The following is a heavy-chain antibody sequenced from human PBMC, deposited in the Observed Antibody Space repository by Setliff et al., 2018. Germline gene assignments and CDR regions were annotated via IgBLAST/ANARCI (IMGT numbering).Heavy chain of an antibody. V-gene: IGHV4-39*07. D-gene: IGHD4-4*01. J-gene: IGHJ6*02. CDR3: ARDNYTTNPYYYGMDV. Sequence: SETLSLTCTVSGGSIGSSSYYWGWIRQPPGKGLEWIGSIYYSGSTYYNPSLKSRVTISVDTSKNQFSLKLSSVTAADTAVYYCARDNYTTNPYYYGMDVWGQGTTVTVSS. CDR1: GGSIGSSSYY. CDR2: IYYSGST.